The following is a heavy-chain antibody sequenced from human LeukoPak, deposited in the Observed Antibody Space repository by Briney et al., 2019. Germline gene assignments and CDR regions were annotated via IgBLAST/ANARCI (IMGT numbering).Heavy chain of an antibody. J-gene: IGHJ4*02. CDR1: GFTFSDYY. V-gene: IGHV3-66*01. CDR3: ARDQGVQLWSPLDY. D-gene: IGHD5-18*01. Sequence: GGSLRLSCAASGFTFSDYYMSWVRQAPGKGLEWVSVIYSGGSTYYADSVKGRFTISRDNSKNTLYLQMNSLRAEDTAVYYCARDQGVQLWSPLDYWGQGTLVTVSS. CDR2: IYSGGST.